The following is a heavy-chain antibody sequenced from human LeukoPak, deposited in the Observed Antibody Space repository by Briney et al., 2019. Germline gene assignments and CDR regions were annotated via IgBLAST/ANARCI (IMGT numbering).Heavy chain of an antibody. CDR3: ARGSAPGYSSSWYYFDY. D-gene: IGHD6-13*01. J-gene: IGHJ4*02. Sequence: GRSLRLSCAASGFTFSSYGMHWVRQAPGKGLEWVAVIWYDGSNKYYADSVKGRFTISRDNSKNTLCLQMSSLRAEDTAVYYCARGSAPGYSSSWYYFDYWGQGTLVTVSS. CDR1: GFTFSSYG. V-gene: IGHV3-33*01. CDR2: IWYDGSNK.